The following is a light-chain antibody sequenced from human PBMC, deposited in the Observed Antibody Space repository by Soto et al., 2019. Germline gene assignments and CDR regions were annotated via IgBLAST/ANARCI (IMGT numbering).Light chain of an antibody. J-gene: IGKJ2*01. V-gene: IGKV1-5*01. CDR3: QQYNSYSPMYT. CDR1: QSISSW. Sequence: DIQMTQSPSTLSASVGDRVTITCRASQSISSWLVWYQQKPGKAPKLLIYDASSLESGVPSRFSGSGSGTEFTLTIRSLQPDDFATYYCQQYNSYSPMYTFGQGTKLEIK. CDR2: DAS.